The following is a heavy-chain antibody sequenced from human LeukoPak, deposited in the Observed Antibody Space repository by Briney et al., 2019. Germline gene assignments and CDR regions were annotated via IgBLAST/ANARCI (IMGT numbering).Heavy chain of an antibody. Sequence: SGPTLVKPTQTLTLTCTFSGFSLRTSGVGVGWIRQPPGKALEWLALIYWDDDKRYSPSLKSRLTITKDTSKNQVVLTMTNMDPVDTATSYCAHYSSGWYLDYWGRGTLVTVSS. CDR1: GFSLRTSGVG. D-gene: IGHD6-19*01. V-gene: IGHV2-5*02. J-gene: IGHJ4*02. CDR2: IYWDDDK. CDR3: AHYSSGWYLDY.